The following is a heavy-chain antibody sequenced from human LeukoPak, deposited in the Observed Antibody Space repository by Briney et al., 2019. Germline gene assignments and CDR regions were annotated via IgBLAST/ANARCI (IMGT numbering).Heavy chain of an antibody. CDR2: VHYTGNT. CDR1: GGTVSSYY. Sequence: WETLSLTCSVSGGTVSSYYWTWIRHPTGKALEWIGSVHYTGNTNYNPSLKSRVAISIDTSKTQFSLNVSSLTTADTALYYCARERRYCTGTTCLRLGSLDLWSQGTTVIVSS. V-gene: IGHV4-59*02. J-gene: IGHJ3*01. D-gene: IGHD2-8*02. CDR3: ARERRYCTGTTCLRLGSLDL.